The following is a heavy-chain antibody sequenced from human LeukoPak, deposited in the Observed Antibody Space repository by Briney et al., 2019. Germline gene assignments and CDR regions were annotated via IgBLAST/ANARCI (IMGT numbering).Heavy chain of an antibody. V-gene: IGHV1-58*02. D-gene: IGHD2-15*01. CDR3: AADLGYCSGGSCPRPYYYYYMDV. CDR1: GFTFTSSA. CDR2: IVVGSGYT. Sequence: SVKVSCKASGFTFTSSAMQWVRQARGQRLEWIGWIVVGSGYTNYAQKFQERVTITRDMSTSTAYMELSSLRSEDTAVYYCAADLGYCSGGSCPRPYYYYYMDVWGKGTTVTVSS. J-gene: IGHJ6*03.